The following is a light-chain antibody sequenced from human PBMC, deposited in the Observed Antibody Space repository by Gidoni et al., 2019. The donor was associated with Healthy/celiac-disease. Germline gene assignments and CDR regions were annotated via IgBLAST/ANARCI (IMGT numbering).Light chain of an antibody. CDR1: QSISSN. V-gene: IGKV3-15*01. Sequence: ETVMTQSPATLSVSPGERATLSCRASQSISSNLAWYQQKPGQAPRLLIYGASTRATGIPARFSGSGSGTEFTLTITSLQSEDFEVYYCQQYDDWPPWTFGQXTKVEIK. CDR2: GAS. CDR3: QQYDDWPPWT. J-gene: IGKJ1*01.